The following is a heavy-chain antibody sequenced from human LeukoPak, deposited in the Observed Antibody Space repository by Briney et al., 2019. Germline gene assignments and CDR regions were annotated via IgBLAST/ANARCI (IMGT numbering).Heavy chain of an antibody. CDR2: IYYSGST. CDR3: ARVRASIAAAGDVY. J-gene: IGHJ4*02. V-gene: IGHV4-39*07. D-gene: IGHD6-13*01. CDR1: GGSISSSSYY. Sequence: PSETLSLTCTVSGGSISSSSYYWGWIRQPPGKGLEWIGSIYYSGSTYYNPSLKSRVTISVDTSKNQFSLKLSSVTAADTAVYYCARVRASIAAAGDVYWGQGTLVTVSS.